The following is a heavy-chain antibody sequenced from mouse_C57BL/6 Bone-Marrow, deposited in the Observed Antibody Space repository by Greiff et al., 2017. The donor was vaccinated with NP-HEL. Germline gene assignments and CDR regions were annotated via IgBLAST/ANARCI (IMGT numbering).Heavy chain of an antibody. V-gene: IGHV1-72*01. CDR2: IDPNSGGT. Sequence: QVQLKESGAELVKPGASVKLSCKASGYTFTSYWMHWVKQRPGRGLEWIGRIDPNSGGTKYNEKFKSKATLTVDKPSSTAYMQLSSLTSEDSAVYYCARDYGSRRYFDYWGQGTTLTVSS. D-gene: IGHD1-1*01. CDR1: GYTFTSYW. J-gene: IGHJ2*01. CDR3: ARDYGSRRYFDY.